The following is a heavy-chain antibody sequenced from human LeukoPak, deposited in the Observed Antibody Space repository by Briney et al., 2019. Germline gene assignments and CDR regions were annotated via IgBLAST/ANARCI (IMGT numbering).Heavy chain of an antibody. Sequence: GGSLRLSCATSGFTFSSNWMSWVRHVPGRGLDWVANIKPDGSAEYYAASVKGRFTVSRDNAKNSLYLQMNSLRVEDTAVYYCARGGIFGVVKKIKNYFDYWGQGTLVTVSS. D-gene: IGHD3-3*01. CDR2: IKPDGSAE. J-gene: IGHJ4*02. V-gene: IGHV3-7*01. CDR1: GFTFSSNW. CDR3: ARGGIFGVVKKIKNYFDY.